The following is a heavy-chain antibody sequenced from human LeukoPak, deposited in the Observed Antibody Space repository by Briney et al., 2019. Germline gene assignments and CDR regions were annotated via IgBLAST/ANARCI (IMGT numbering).Heavy chain of an antibody. D-gene: IGHD3-22*01. J-gene: IGHJ4*02. CDR3: AKGDTYYYDSSGYWFDY. Sequence: PGGSLRLSCAASGFTFRNFAMSWVRQVPGKGLEWLSTLVVTGGATYYADSVTGRFIISRDNSKNTLYLQMNSLTVEDTAVYYCAKGDTYYYDSSGYWFDYWGQGTLVTVSS. CDR2: LVVTGGAT. CDR1: GFTFRNFA. V-gene: IGHV3-23*01.